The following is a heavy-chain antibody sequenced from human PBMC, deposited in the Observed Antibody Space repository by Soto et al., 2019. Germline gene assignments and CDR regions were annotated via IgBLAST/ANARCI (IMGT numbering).Heavy chain of an antibody. CDR2: FIPMFNRP. J-gene: IGHJ6*02. V-gene: IGHV1-69*01. Sequence: QVQLVQSGAEVKKPGSSVKVSCKASGGTFSSYAISWVRQAPGQGLEWMGGFIPMFNRPHSARKFQGRVTSTAAESTSTAYMDLSSLRSEDTAVYYCARGQFHHVSNYYYALDVWGQGTTVTVSS. CDR3: ARGQFHHVSNYYYALDV. CDR1: GGTFSSYA.